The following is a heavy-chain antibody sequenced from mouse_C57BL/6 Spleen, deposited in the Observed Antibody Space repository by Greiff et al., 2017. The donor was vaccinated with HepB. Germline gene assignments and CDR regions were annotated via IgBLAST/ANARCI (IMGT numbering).Heavy chain of an antibody. CDR2: IDPENGDT. V-gene: IGHV14-4*01. CDR1: GFNIKDDY. D-gene: IGHD1-1*01. Sequence: VQLQQSGAELVRPGASVKLSCTASGFNIKDDYMHWVKQRPEQGLEWIGWIDPENGDTEYASKFQGKATITADTSSNTAYLQLSSLTSEDTAVYYCTTSYGSSSGYYAMDYWGQGTSVTVSS. CDR3: TTSYGSSSGYYAMDY. J-gene: IGHJ4*01.